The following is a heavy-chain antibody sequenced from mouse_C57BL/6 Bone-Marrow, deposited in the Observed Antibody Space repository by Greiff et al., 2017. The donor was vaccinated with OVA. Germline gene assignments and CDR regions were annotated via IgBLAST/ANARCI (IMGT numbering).Heavy chain of an antibody. CDR1: GFSLTSYG. CDR2: IWSGGST. CDR3: AKIYGNYVVDYYAMDY. J-gene: IGHJ4*01. D-gene: IGHD2-1*01. Sequence: QVQLKQSGPGLVQPSQSLSITCTVSGFSLTSYGVHWVRQPPGKGLEWLGVIWSGGSTDYNAAFISRLSISKDNSKSQVFFKMNSLQADDTAIYYCAKIYGNYVVDYYAMDYWGQGTSVTVSS. V-gene: IGHV2-4*01.